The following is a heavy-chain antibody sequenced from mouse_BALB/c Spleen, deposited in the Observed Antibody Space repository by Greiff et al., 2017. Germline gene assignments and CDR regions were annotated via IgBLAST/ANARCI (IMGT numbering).Heavy chain of an antibody. CDR3: ARGPYYYPDY. J-gene: IGHJ2*01. Sequence: EVKLQESGPGLVKPSQSLSLTCSVTGYSITSGYYWNWIRQFPGNKLEWMGYISYDGSNNYNPSLKNRISITRDTSKNQFFLKLNSVTTEDTATYYCARGPYYYPDYWGQGTTLTVSS. D-gene: IGHD1-1*01. CDR1: GYSITSGYY. V-gene: IGHV3-6*02. CDR2: ISYDGSN.